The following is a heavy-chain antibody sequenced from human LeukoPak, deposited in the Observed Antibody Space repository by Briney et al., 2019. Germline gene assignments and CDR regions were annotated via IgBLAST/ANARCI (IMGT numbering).Heavy chain of an antibody. D-gene: IGHD1-1*01. V-gene: IGHV5-10-1*01. CDR3: ARQPEGTWFDP. J-gene: IGHJ5*02. Sequence: GEALKISCKGSGYSFTSNWISWVRQMPGKGLEWMGRIDPSDSYTNYSPSFQGHVTISADKSISTAYLQWSSLKASDTAMYYCARQPEGTWFDPSGQGTLVTVSS. CDR1: GYSFTSNW. CDR2: IDPSDSYT.